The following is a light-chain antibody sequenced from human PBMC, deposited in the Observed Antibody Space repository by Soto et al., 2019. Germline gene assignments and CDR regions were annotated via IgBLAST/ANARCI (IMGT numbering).Light chain of an antibody. J-gene: IGKJ5*01. Sequence: EIQMTQSPSALSASVGDRVTITCRASQSISGWLAWYQHKPGKAPKLLIYDASSLESGVPSRFSGSGSGTEFTLTINSLQPDDIATYYCQNYDSAPITFGQGTRLEIK. V-gene: IGKV1-5*01. CDR2: DAS. CDR1: QSISGW. CDR3: QNYDSAPIT.